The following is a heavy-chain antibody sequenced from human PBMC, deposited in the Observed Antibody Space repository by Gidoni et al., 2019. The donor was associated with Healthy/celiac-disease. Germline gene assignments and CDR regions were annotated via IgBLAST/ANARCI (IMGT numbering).Heavy chain of an antibody. CDR1: GGTFSSYA. J-gene: IGHJ4*02. V-gene: IGHV1-69*04. CDR2: IIPILGIA. CDR3: ASLHYYGSGSYDY. D-gene: IGHD3-10*01. Sequence: QVQLVQSGAEVKKPGSSVKVSCKASGGTFSSYAISWVRQAPGQGLEWMGRIIPILGIANYAQKFQGRVTITADKSTSTAYMELSSLRSEDTAVYYCASLHYYGSGSYDYWGQGTLVTVSS.